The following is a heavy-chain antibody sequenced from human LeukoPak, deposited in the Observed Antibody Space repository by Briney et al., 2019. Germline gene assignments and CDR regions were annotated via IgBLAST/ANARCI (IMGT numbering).Heavy chain of an antibody. CDR2: IFRDGDTT. J-gene: IGHJ4*02. V-gene: IGHV3-43*01. CDR1: GFTFDDYT. CDR3: AKDNPNQWLSDY. D-gene: IGHD3-22*01. Sequence: PGGSLRLSCAASGFTFDDYTMHWVRQVPGKGLEWVSLIFRDGDTTYYADSVKGRFTISRDNSKKSLYLQMNNLRIEDTALYYCAKDNPNQWLSDYWGQGTLVTVSS.